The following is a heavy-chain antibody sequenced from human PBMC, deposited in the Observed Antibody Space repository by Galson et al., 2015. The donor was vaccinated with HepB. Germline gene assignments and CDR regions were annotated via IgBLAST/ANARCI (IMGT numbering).Heavy chain of an antibody. CDR1: GFTFSSYS. V-gene: IGHV3-21*01. CDR3: ARLSSSGQSAQRVVLDY. D-gene: IGHD2-21*01. Sequence: SLRLSCAASGFTFSSYSMNWVRQAPGKGLEWVSSISSSSSYIYYADSVKGRFTISRDNAKNSLYLQMNSLRAEDTAVYYCARLSSSGQSAQRVVLDYWGQGTLVTVSS. J-gene: IGHJ4*02. CDR2: ISSSSSYI.